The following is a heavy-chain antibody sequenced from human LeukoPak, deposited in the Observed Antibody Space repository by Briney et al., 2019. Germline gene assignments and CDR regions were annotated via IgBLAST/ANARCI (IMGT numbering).Heavy chain of an antibody. D-gene: IGHD3-10*01. V-gene: IGHV4-4*07. CDR2: IYNNEST. Sequence: PSETLSLTCSVSGGSVSSYYWSWLGQPAGKGLEGIGHIYNNESTNYNPSSKSRVAMSVDTSKTQFSLKVSSVTAADTAVYYCARELTVVRGMDVWGQGTTVTVSS. CDR3: ARELTVVRGMDV. CDR1: GGSVSSYY. J-gene: IGHJ6*02.